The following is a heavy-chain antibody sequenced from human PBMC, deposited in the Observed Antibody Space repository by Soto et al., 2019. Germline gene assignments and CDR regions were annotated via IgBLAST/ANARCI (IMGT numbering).Heavy chain of an antibody. D-gene: IGHD4-17*01. CDR3: ARASTVTTLFDY. V-gene: IGHV3-7*05. J-gene: IGHJ4*02. Sequence: GGSLRLSCAASGFTFSSYWMSWVRQAPGKGLEWVANIKQDGSEKYYVDSVKGRFTISRDNSKNTLYFQMNSLRAEDTAVYYCARASTVTTLFDYWGQGTLVTVSS. CDR2: IKQDGSEK. CDR1: GFTFSSYW.